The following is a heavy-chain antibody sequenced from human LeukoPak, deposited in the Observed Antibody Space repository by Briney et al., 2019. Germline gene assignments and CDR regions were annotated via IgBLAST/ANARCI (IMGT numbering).Heavy chain of an antibody. CDR3: AKAPPYKKYFDY. V-gene: IGHV3-23*01. CDR1: GFTFSSYW. D-gene: IGHD1-1*01. Sequence: GGSLRLSCAASGFTFSSYWMSWVRQAPGKGLEWVSTISNSGDATYYADSVKGRFTISRDNSKNTLYLQMNSLRAEDTAVYYCAKAPPYKKYFDYWGQGTLVTVSS. CDR2: ISNSGDAT. J-gene: IGHJ4*02.